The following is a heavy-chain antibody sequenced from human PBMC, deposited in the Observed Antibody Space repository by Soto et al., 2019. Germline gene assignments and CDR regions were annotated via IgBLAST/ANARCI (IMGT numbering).Heavy chain of an antibody. CDR3: AREYYGLLTGYYTDY. CDR1: GFPFSSYW. Sequence: EVQLVESGGDLVKRGGSLRLSCAASGFPFSSYWMHWVRHTPGKGLDWVARISGDGVTTYYADSVTGRFTVSRDNAKNTLSLQISGLRAEDTAAYYCAREYYGLLTGYYTDYWGQGTLVSVSS. J-gene: IGHJ4*02. D-gene: IGHD3-9*01. CDR2: ISGDGVTT. V-gene: IGHV3-74*01.